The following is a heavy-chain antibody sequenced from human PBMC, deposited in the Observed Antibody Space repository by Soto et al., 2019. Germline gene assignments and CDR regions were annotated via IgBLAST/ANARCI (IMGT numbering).Heavy chain of an antibody. CDR3: AYGAPGDTAMVTEELDYYYYGMDV. V-gene: IGHV1-46*01. D-gene: IGHD5-18*01. Sequence: ASVKVSCKASGYTFTSYYMHWVLQAPGQGLEWMGIINPSGGSTSYAQKFQGRVTMTRDTSTSTVYMELSSLRSEDTAVYYCAYGAPGDTAMVTEELDYYYYGMDVWGQGTTVTVSS. CDR1: GYTFTSYY. CDR2: INPSGGST. J-gene: IGHJ6*02.